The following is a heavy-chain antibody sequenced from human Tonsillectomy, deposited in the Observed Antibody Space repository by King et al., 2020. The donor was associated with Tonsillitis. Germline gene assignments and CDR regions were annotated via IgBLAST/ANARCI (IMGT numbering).Heavy chain of an antibody. V-gene: IGHV5-51*01. CDR1: GYSFTSYW. D-gene: IGHD6-19*01. CDR3: ARQYSSGWETGIEYYFDY. J-gene: IGHJ4*02. Sequence: DVQLVESGAEVKKPGESLKISCKGSGYSFTSYWIGWVRQMPGKGLEWMGIIYPGDSDTRYSPSFQGQVTISADKSISSAYLQWSSLKASDTAMYYCARQYSSGWETGIEYYFDYWGQGTLVTVSS. CDR2: IYPGDSDT.